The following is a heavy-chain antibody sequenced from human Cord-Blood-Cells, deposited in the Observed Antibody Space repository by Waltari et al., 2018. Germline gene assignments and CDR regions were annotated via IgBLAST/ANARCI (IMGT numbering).Heavy chain of an antibody. Sequence: EVQLLESGGGLVQPGGSLRLSCAASGFTFSSYAMRWVRQAPGKGLEWVSAISGSGGSTYYADAVKGRFTISRDNSKNTLYLQMNSLRAEDTAVYYCAKRGYYGSGRLFDYWGQGTLVTVSS. V-gene: IGHV3-23*01. D-gene: IGHD3-10*01. CDR1: GFTFSSYA. CDR3: AKRGYYGSGRLFDY. CDR2: ISGSGGST. J-gene: IGHJ4*02.